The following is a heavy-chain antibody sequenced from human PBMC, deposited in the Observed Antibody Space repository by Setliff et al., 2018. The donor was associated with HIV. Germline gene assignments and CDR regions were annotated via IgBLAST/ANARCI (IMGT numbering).Heavy chain of an antibody. V-gene: IGHV3-7*01. CDR2: IKQDGSEK. Sequence: PGGSLRLSCAASGFTFSTYWMTWVRQAPGKGLEWVANIKQDGSEKYYVDSVKGRFTISRDNAKNSVYLQMNSLRADDTALYYCAREFVALGNHFDKWGQGTLVTVSS. J-gene: IGHJ4*02. CDR1: GFTFSTYW. CDR3: AREFVALGNHFDK.